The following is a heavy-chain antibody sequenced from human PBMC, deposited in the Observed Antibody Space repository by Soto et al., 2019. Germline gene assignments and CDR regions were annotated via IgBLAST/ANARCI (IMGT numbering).Heavy chain of an antibody. V-gene: IGHV2-5*02. CDR1: GFSLSTTGVG. CDR2: IYWDNDK. CDR3: ARSLWFGELH. D-gene: IGHD3-10*01. J-gene: IGHJ4*02. Sequence: QITLKESGPPLVKPTQTLTLTCSFSGFSLSTTGVGVGWIRQSPGKALEWLAIIYWDNDKRYTPSLTSRVTITKDTSKNQVVLTVTNMDPVDTGTYYCARSLWFGELHWGQGALVTVSS.